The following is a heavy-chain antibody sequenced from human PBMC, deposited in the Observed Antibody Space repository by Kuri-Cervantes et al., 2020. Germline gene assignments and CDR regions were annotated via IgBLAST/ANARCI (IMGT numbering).Heavy chain of an antibody. CDR2: IRLNSGSI. CDR3: AKYIGRNTYGYFQH. CDR1: GFTFDDYA. D-gene: IGHD4-17*01. V-gene: IGHV3-9*01. Sequence: GGSLRLSCAASGFTFDDYAMHWVRQATGKGLEWVSGIRLNSGSIGYADSVKCRFTISRDNAKNSLYLQMNSLRAKNTALYYCAKYIGRNTYGYFQHWCQGTLVTVSS. J-gene: IGHJ1*01.